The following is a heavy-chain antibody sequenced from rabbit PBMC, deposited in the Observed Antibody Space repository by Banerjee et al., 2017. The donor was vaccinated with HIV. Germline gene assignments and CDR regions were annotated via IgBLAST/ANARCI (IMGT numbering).Heavy chain of an antibody. V-gene: IGHV1S45*01. CDR1: GLDFSSSYW. D-gene: IGHD4-1*01. CDR2: IAAGSSGST. J-gene: IGHJ4*01. Sequence: TCKASGLDFSSSYWISWVRQAPGKGLEWIACIAAGSSGSTVYATWAKGRFTISRTSSTTVALQMTSLTAADTATYFCARDLAGVIGWNFDLWGQGTLVTVS. CDR3: ARDLAGVIGWNFDL.